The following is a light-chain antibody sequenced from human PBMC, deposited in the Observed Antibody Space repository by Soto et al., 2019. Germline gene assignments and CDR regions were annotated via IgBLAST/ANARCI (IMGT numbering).Light chain of an antibody. CDR2: GAS. V-gene: IGKV3-20*01. Sequence: EIVLTQSPGTLSLSPGERATLSCRASQSVSSSYLAWYQQKPGQAPRLLIYGASSRATGIPDRFSGSGSGTDFTLTISRLEPEDLEVYYCQQYGSSPPDTFGQGTKLEIK. J-gene: IGKJ2*01. CDR1: QSVSSSY. CDR3: QQYGSSPPDT.